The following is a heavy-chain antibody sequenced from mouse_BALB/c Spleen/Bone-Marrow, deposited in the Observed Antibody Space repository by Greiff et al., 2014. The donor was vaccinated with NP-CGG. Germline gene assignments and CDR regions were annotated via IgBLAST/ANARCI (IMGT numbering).Heavy chain of an antibody. CDR1: GYTFTSYW. Sequence: QVQLQQSGAELARPGASVKLSCKASGYTFTSYWMQWVKQRPGQGLEWIGAIYPGDGDTRYTQKFKGKATLTADKSSSTAYMQLSSLASEDSAVYYCARGFPFDYWGQGTTLTASS. CDR2: IYPGDGDT. CDR3: ARGFPFDY. J-gene: IGHJ2*01. V-gene: IGHV1-87*01.